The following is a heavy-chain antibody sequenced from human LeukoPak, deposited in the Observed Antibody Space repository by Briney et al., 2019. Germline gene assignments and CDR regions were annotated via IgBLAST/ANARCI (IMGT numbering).Heavy chain of an antibody. CDR3: ARGYYPPEY. CDR2: INRDGTQK. J-gene: IGHJ4*02. CDR1: GFTLSNFW. V-gene: IGHV3-7*05. Sequence: PGGSLRLSCAASGFTLSNFWMNWVRQAPGKGLEWVAIINRDGTQKHYVDSVKGRFTISRDNAKNSLYLQMNGLRAEDTAAYYCARGYYPPEYWGPGTLVTVSS. D-gene: IGHD1-26*01.